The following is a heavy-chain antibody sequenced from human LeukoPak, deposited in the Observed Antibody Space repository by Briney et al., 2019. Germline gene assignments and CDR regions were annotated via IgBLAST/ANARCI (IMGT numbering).Heavy chain of an antibody. CDR2: IWYGESNK. Sequence: QPGGSLRLSCAASGFTFSSYAMHWVRQAPGKGLEWVAVIWYGESNKYYADSVKGRFTISRDNSKNTLYLQMNSLRAEDTAVYYCAKGATSCSSTSCPDAFDIWGQGTMVTVSS. V-gene: IGHV3-30*02. CDR1: GFTFSSYA. D-gene: IGHD2-2*01. J-gene: IGHJ3*02. CDR3: AKGATSCSSTSCPDAFDI.